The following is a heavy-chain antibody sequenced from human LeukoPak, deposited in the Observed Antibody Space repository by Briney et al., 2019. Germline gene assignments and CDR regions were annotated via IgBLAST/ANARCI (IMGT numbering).Heavy chain of an antibody. CDR1: GFTFSSYG. CDR2: ISYDGSNK. J-gene: IGHJ4*02. CDR3: AKVGLTVTTILDYFDY. Sequence: GRSLRLSCAASGFTFSSYGMLWVRQAPGKGLEWVAVISYDGSNKYYADSVKGRFTISRDNSKNTLYLQMNSLRAEDTGVYYCAKVGLTVTTILDYFDYWGQGTLVTASS. V-gene: IGHV3-30*18. D-gene: IGHD4-11*01.